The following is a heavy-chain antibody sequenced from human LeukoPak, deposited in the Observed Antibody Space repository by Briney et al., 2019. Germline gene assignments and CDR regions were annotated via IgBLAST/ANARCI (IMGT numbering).Heavy chain of an antibody. CDR1: GGSISSHY. CDR3: ASGGHAYGDYVDAFDI. Sequence: PSETLSLTCTVSGGSISSHYWSWIRQPPGKGLEWIGYIYYSGSTYYNPSLKSRVTISVDTSKNQFSLKLSSVTAADTAVYYCASGGHAYGDYVDAFDIWGQGTMVTVSS. V-gene: IGHV4-59*04. D-gene: IGHD4-17*01. CDR2: IYYSGST. J-gene: IGHJ3*02.